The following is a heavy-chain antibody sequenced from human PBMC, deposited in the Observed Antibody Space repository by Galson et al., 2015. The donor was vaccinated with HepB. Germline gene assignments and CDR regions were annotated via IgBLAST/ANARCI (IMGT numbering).Heavy chain of an antibody. V-gene: IGHV3-23*01. CDR2: VSASGIDT. J-gene: IGHJ4*02. Sequence: SLRLSCAASGFTFSAYSMSWVRQAPGKGLEWVSVVSASGIDTYYTDSVKGRFTISRDNSKNTLYLQMSGLRVEDTAVYYCANGWLFPTPRGRGAGHWRPGTLLPVS. D-gene: IGHD2-15*01. CDR1: GFTFSAYS. CDR3: ANGWLFPTPRGRGAGH.